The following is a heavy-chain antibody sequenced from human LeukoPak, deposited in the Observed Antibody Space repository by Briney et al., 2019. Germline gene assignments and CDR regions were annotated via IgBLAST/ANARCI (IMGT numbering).Heavy chain of an antibody. D-gene: IGHD6-13*01. V-gene: IGHV4-39*01. Sequence: SETLSLTCTVSGGSISSSSYYWGWIRQPPGKGLEWIGSIYCSGSTYYNPSLKSRVTISVDTSKNQFSLKLSSVTAADTAVYYCARQRGPIAAAGIDYWGQGTLVTVSS. J-gene: IGHJ4*02. CDR3: ARQRGPIAAAGIDY. CDR1: GGSISSSSYY. CDR2: IYCSGST.